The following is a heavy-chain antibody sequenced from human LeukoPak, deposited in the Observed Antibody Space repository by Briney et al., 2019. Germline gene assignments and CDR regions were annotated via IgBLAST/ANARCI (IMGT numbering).Heavy chain of an antibody. CDR3: ARDRGNDRTRYFDY. CDR2: IYTSGST. Sequence: SSETLSLTCTVSGGSISSYYWSWIRQPAGKGLEWIGRIYTSGSTNYNPSLKSRVTMSVDTSKNQFSLKLSSVTAADTAVCYCARDRGNDRTRYFDYWGQGTLVTVSS. CDR1: GGSISSYY. V-gene: IGHV4-4*07. J-gene: IGHJ4*02. D-gene: IGHD3-22*01.